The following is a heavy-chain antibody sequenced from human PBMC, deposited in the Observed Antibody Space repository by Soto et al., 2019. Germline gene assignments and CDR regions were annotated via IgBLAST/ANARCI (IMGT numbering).Heavy chain of an antibody. V-gene: IGHV1-18*01. CDR2: ISAYNGNT. Sequence: QVQLVQSGAEVKKPGSSVKVSCKASGGTFSSYAISWVRQAPGQGLEWMGWISAYNGNTNYAQKLQGRVTMTTDTSTSTAYMELRSLRSDDTAVYYCAREGLGWSQQLVLDYWGQGTLVTVSS. CDR1: GGTFSSYA. D-gene: IGHD6-13*01. CDR3: AREGLGWSQQLVLDY. J-gene: IGHJ4*02.